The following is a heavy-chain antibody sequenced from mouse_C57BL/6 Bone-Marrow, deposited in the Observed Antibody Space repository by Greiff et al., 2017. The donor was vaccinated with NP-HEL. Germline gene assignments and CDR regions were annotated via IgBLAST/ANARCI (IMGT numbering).Heavy chain of an antibody. D-gene: IGHD1-1*01. Sequence: EVHLVESGPELVKPGASVKIPCKASGYTFTDYNMDWVKQSHGKSLEWIGDINPNNGGTIYNQKFKGKATLTVDKSSSTAYMELRSLTSEDTAVYYCARIPLYYGYAMDYWGQGTSVTVSS. CDR3: ARIPLYYGYAMDY. CDR2: INPNNGGT. J-gene: IGHJ4*01. CDR1: GYTFTDYN. V-gene: IGHV1-18*01.